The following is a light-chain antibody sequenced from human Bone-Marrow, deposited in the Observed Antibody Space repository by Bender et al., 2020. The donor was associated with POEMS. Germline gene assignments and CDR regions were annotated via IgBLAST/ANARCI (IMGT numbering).Light chain of an antibody. J-gene: IGLJ2*01. Sequence: QSALTQPASVSGSPGQSITISCTGTSSDVGSYNVVSWYQQHPGKAPQVMIYEGTKRPSGVSNRFSGSKSGNTASLTISGLQPEDEADYYCCSYTSSTTLVFGGGTKVTVL. CDR3: CSYTSSTTLV. CDR1: SSDVGSYNV. CDR2: EGT. V-gene: IGLV2-14*02.